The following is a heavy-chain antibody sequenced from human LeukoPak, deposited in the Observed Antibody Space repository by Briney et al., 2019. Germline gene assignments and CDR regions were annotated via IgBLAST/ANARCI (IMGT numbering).Heavy chain of an antibody. D-gene: IGHD3-10*01. CDR3: ARDSPGDY. CDR1: GFTVSSNY. Sequence: GGSLRLSCAASGFTVSSNYMSWVRQAPGKGLEWVSVIYSGGSTYYADSVKGRFTISRDNAKNSLYLQMNSLRAEDTAVYYCARDSPGDYWGQGTLVTVSS. V-gene: IGHV3-53*01. J-gene: IGHJ4*02. CDR2: IYSGGST.